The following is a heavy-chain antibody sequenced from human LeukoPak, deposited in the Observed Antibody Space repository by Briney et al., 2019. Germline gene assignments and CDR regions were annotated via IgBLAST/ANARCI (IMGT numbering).Heavy chain of an antibody. CDR2: ISSDGSNK. CDR1: RFIFSNYA. D-gene: IGHD2-2*01. V-gene: IGHV3-30*09. J-gene: IGHJ6*02. Sequence: PGGSLRLSCAASRFIFSNYAMHWVRQAPGKGLEWVAVISSDGSNKYHADSVKGRFAISRGNSKNTLFLQMNSLRAEDTAVYYCARVHSYCSTTSCTEHYYYYGMDVWGHGTTVTVSS. CDR3: ARVHSYCSTTSCTEHYYYYGMDV.